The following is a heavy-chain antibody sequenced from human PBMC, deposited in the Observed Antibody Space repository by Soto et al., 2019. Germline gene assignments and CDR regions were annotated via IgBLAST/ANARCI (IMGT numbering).Heavy chain of an antibody. CDR2: ISYGGSNK. CDR3: ARTPETGGFYHYFDY. V-gene: IGHV3-30-3*01. J-gene: IGHJ4*02. Sequence: QVQLVESGGGVVQPGRSLRLSCAASGFTFNHYAMHWVRQAPGKGLEWVALISYGGSNKYYADSVKGRFTISRDNSENTLYLQMNSLGVDDTAVYYCARTPETGGFYHYFDYWGRGTLVTVSS. CDR1: GFTFNHYA. D-gene: IGHD2-8*02.